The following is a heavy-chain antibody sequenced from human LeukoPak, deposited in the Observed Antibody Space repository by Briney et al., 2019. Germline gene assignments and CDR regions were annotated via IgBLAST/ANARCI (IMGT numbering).Heavy chain of an antibody. J-gene: IGHJ4*02. CDR3: ARRPVSYYDFWSGYDEPFDY. CDR2: IYYNGNT. V-gene: IGHV4-59*08. CDR1: DGSINSYY. D-gene: IGHD3-3*01. Sequence: SETLSLTCSVSDGSINSYYWNWIRRPPGKGLEWIGYIYYNGNTNYSPSLKSRVTMSVDTSKNLFSLKVSSVTAADTAVYYCARRPVSYYDFWSGYDEPFDYWGQGTLVTVSS.